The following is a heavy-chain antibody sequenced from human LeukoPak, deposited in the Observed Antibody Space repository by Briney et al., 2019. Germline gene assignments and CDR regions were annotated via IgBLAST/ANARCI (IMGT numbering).Heavy chain of an antibody. V-gene: IGHV3-23*01. CDR1: GFTFSDYA. Sequence: PGGSLRLSCGASGFTFSDYAMNWVRQAPGKGLEWVSHIGGGGKSAYYADSVKGRFTMSRDNSKNTLYLQMNSLRVEDTAMYYCAKDMVQRNAVYDPFDIWGQGTMVAVSS. D-gene: IGHD1-1*01. J-gene: IGHJ3*02. CDR2: IGGGGKSA. CDR3: AKDMVQRNAVYDPFDI.